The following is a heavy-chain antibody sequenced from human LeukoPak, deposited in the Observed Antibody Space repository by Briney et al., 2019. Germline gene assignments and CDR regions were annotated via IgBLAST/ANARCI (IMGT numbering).Heavy chain of an antibody. Sequence: ASVKVSCKASGYTFTGYYMHWVRQAPGQGLEWMGWINPNSGGTNYAQKFQGRVTMTRDTSISTAYMELSRLRSDDTAVYYCARDSLGLYYDFWSGYAYFDYWGQGTLVTVSS. CDR2: INPNSGGT. J-gene: IGHJ4*02. V-gene: IGHV1-2*02. CDR3: ARDSLGLYYDFWSGYAYFDY. CDR1: GYTFTGYY. D-gene: IGHD3-3*01.